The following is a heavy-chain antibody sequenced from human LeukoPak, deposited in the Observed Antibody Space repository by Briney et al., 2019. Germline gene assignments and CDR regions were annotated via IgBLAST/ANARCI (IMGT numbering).Heavy chain of an antibody. V-gene: IGHV4-30-2*01. CDR2: IYHSGST. CDR1: GGSISSGGYS. Sequence: PSETLSLTCAVSGGSISSGGYSWSWIRQPPGKGLEWIGYIYHSGSTYYNPSLKSRVTISVDRSKNQFSLKLSSVTAADTAVYYCARAPRPDYGGNDWFDPWGQGTLVTVSS. CDR3: ARAPRPDYGGNDWFDP. J-gene: IGHJ5*02. D-gene: IGHD4-23*01.